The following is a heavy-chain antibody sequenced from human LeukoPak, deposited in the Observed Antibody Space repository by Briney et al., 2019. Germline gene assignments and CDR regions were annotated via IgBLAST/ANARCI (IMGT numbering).Heavy chain of an antibody. Sequence: TGGSLRLSCAASGFTFSSYAMSWLRQALGKGLEWVSAISGSGGSTHYADSVKGRFTISRDNSKNTLYLQMNSLRAEDTAVYYCAKEAVASGKKWFDPWGQGTLVTVSS. CDR2: ISGSGGST. V-gene: IGHV3-23*01. CDR3: AKEAVASGKKWFDP. D-gene: IGHD6-19*01. J-gene: IGHJ5*02. CDR1: GFTFSSYA.